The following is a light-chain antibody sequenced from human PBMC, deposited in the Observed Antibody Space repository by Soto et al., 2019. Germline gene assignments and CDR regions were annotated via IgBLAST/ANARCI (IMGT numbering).Light chain of an antibody. V-gene: IGLV2-14*01. CDR1: SSDVGSYNY. J-gene: IGLJ1*01. CDR3: SSYTSGSTLYV. Sequence: QSVLAQPASVSGSPGQSITISCTVTSSDVGSYNYVSWYQQHPGKAPRLMIYASSNRPSGVSHRFSGSRSGNTASLTISGLQAEDEADYFCSSYTSGSTLYVFGSGTKV. CDR2: ASS.